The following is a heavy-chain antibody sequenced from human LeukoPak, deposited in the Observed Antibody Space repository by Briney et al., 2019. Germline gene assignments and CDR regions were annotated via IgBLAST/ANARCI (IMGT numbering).Heavy chain of an antibody. D-gene: IGHD2-21*02. J-gene: IGHJ3*02. CDR1: GGSFSGYY. V-gene: IGHV4-34*01. Sequence: PSETLSLTCAVYGGSFSGYYWSWIRQPPGKGLEWIGEINHSGSTNYNPSLKSRVTISVDTSKNQFSLKLSSVTAADTAVYYCARGPAYCGGDCYFAFDIWGQGTMATVSS. CDR3: ARGPAYCGGDCYFAFDI. CDR2: INHSGST.